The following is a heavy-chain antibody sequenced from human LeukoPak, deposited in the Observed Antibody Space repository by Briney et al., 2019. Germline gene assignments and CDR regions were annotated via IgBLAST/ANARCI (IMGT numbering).Heavy chain of an antibody. CDR2: ISGSGGRT. CDR1: GFTFSTYA. Sequence: GGSLRLSCAASGFTFSTYAMSWVRQAPGKGLEWVSGISGSGGRTYYADSVKGRFTISRDNSKNMLYLQMNTLRAEDTAVYYCASSGNWFDPWGQGTLVTVSS. CDR3: ASSGNWFDP. D-gene: IGHD3-10*01. V-gene: IGHV3-23*01. J-gene: IGHJ5*02.